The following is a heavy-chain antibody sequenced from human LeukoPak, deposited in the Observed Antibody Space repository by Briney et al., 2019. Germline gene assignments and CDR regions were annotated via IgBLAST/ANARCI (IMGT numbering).Heavy chain of an antibody. D-gene: IGHD6-19*01. CDR2: IYYSGST. Sequence: SETLSLTCTVSGGSISSYSWSWIRQPPGKGLEWIGYIYYSGSTNYNPSLKSRVTISVDTSKNQFSLKLSSVTAADTAVYYCARVIAVAYFDYWGQGTLVTVSS. J-gene: IGHJ4*02. CDR1: GGSISSYS. CDR3: ARVIAVAYFDY. V-gene: IGHV4-59*01.